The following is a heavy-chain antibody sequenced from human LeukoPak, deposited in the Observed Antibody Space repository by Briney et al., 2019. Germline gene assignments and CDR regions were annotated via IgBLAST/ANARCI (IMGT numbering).Heavy chain of an antibody. CDR2: INPNSGGT. V-gene: IGHV1-2*02. D-gene: IGHD3-10*01. J-gene: IGHJ6*02. CDR3: ARTLRLYGSGSYPYYYGMDV. CDR1: GYTFTGYY. Sequence: ASVKVSCKASGYTFTGYYMHWVRQAPGQGLEWMGWINPNSGGTNYAQEFQGRVTMTRDTSISTAYMELSRLRSDDTAVYYCARTLRLYGSGSYPYYYGMDVWGQGTTVTVSS.